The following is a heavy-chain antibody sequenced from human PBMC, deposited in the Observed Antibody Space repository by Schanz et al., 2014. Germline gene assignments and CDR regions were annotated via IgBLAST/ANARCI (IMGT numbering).Heavy chain of an antibody. D-gene: IGHD1-26*01. CDR3: ARDRDQWDGNYLDY. V-gene: IGHV1-69*09. CDR2: ITPTLGKV. Sequence: QVQLVQSGAEVKKPGASVKVSCKASGYTFIDYYMHWVRQAPGQGLEWMGRITPTLGKVDYAQKFQGRVTITADIATSTAYMELISLTSEETAVYYCARDRDQWDGNYLDYWGQGTLVTVSS. J-gene: IGHJ4*02. CDR1: GYTFIDYY.